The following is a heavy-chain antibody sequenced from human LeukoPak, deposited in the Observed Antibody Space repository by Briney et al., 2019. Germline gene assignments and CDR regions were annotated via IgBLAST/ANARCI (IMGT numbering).Heavy chain of an antibody. Sequence: GGSLRLSCAASGFTFSSYAMSWLRQAPGKGLEWVSAISGSGGSTYYSDSVKGRFTISRDHSKNTLYLQMNSLRAEDPAVYYCANPARTTVTTQPIDYWGQGTLVTVSS. D-gene: IGHD4-17*01. J-gene: IGHJ4*02. CDR3: ANPARTTVTTQPIDY. V-gene: IGHV3-23*01. CDR1: GFTFSSYA. CDR2: ISGSGGST.